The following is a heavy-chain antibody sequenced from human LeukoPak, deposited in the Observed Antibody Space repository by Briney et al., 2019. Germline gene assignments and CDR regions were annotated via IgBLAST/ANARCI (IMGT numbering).Heavy chain of an antibody. D-gene: IGHD3-10*01. CDR3: ARDSRNYYGSGITSHFDY. J-gene: IGHJ4*02. Sequence: SETLSLTCAVSGGSISSSNWWSWVRQPPGKGLEWIGEIYHSGSTNYNPSLKSRVTISVDKSKNQFSLKLSSVTAADTAVYYCARDSRNYYGSGITSHFDYWGQGTLVTVSS. CDR1: GGSISSSNW. CDR2: IYHSGST. V-gene: IGHV4-4*02.